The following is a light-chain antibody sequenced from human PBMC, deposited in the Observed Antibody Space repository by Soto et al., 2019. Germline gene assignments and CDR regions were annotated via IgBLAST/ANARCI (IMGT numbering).Light chain of an antibody. Sequence: QSALTQPASVSGSPGQSITISCTGTSSDVDSYNLVSWYQQYPGRVPKLMIYEDNKRPSGVSNRFSGSRSGNTASLTISGLQAEDEADYYCFSYAQIGSHAFAPGTKVTVL. CDR3: FSYAQIGSHA. J-gene: IGLJ1*01. CDR2: EDN. CDR1: SSDVDSYNL. V-gene: IGLV2-23*01.